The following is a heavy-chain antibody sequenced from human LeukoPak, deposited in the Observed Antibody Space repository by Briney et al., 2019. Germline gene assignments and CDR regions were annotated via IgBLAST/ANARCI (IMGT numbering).Heavy chain of an antibody. CDR3: ARMSRVDY. CDR1: GGSISSYY. J-gene: IGHJ4*02. CDR2: ISGSGGST. V-gene: IGHV3-23*01. Sequence: PSETLSLTCTVSGGSISSYYWSWIRQPPGKGLEWVSAISGSGGSTYYADSVKGRFTISRDNSKNTLYLQMNSLRAEDTAVYYCARMSRVDYWGQGTLVTVS.